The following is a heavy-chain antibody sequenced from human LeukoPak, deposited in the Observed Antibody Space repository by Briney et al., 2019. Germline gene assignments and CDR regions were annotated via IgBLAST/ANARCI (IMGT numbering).Heavy chain of an antibody. D-gene: IGHD2-15*01. CDR1: GGSISSYY. CDR2: IYYSGST. CDR3: ARGGGYCSGGSCHIDY. V-gene: IGHV4-59*01. J-gene: IGHJ4*02. Sequence: SETLSLTCTVSGGSISSYYWSWIRQPPGKGLEWIGYIYYSGSTNYNPSLKSRVTISVDTSKNQFSLKLSPVTAADTAVYYRARGGGYCSGGSCHIDYWGQGTLVTVSS.